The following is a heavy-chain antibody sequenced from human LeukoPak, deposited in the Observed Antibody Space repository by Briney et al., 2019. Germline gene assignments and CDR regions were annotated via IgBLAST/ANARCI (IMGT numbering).Heavy chain of an antibody. J-gene: IGHJ3*02. D-gene: IGHD1-14*01. V-gene: IGHV1-69*10. CDR3: ARDRITWDAFDI. Sequence: GASVKVSCKASGGTFSSYTISWVRQAPGQGGEGMGGIIPILGIANYAQKFQGRVTVTADKSTSTAYMELSSLRSEDTAVYYCARDRITWDAFDIWGQGTMVTVSS. CDR2: IIPILGIA. CDR1: GGTFSSYT.